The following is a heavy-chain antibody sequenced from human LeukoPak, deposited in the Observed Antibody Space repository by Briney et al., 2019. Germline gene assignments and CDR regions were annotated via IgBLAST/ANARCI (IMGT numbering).Heavy chain of an antibody. CDR2: IYYSGST. CDR3: ARLQQLVPRFDP. CDR1: GGSTSSYY. V-gene: IGHV4-59*08. Sequence: SETLSLTCTVSGGSTSSYYWSWIRQPPGKGLEWIGYIYYSGSTNYNPSLKSRVTISVDTSKNQFSLKLSSVTAADTAVYYCARLQQLVPRFDPWGQGTLVTVFS. D-gene: IGHD6-13*01. J-gene: IGHJ5*02.